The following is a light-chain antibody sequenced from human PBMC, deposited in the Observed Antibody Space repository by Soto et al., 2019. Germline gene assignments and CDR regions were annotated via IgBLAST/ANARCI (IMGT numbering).Light chain of an antibody. CDR3: SSYTCSSTPYV. CDR2: EVS. Sequence: QSALTQPASVSGSPGQSITISCTGASSDVGSHNYVSWYQQHPGKAPKLMIFEVSNRPSGVSNRFSGSKSGKTASLTISRLQAKYEAYYSCSSYTCSSTPYVFGTGTKLTV. J-gene: IGLJ1*01. CDR1: SSDVGSHNY. V-gene: IGLV2-14*01.